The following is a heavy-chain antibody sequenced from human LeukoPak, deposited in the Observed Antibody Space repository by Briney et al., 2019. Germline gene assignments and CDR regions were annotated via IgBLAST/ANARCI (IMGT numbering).Heavy chain of an antibody. J-gene: IGHJ4*02. CDR2: TNTDGSYS. Sequence: GGSLRLSCAASGFTFSYFWMHWFRQTPGKGLVWVSCTNTDGSYSSYADSVKGRFTISRDNVRNTLYLQMSSLRAEDSAVYYCAREGAGSENYWGQGTLVTVSS. CDR1: GFTFSYFW. CDR3: AREGAGSENY. V-gene: IGHV3-74*01. D-gene: IGHD6-19*01.